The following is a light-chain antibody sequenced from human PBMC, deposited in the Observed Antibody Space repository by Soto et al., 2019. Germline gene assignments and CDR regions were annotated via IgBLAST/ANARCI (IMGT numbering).Light chain of an antibody. Sequence: DIQMTQSPSTLSASVGDRVTITCRASQSISSWLAWYQQKPGKAPKLLIYKASSLESWVPSRFSGSGSEADFTLTIIILLSDHSVPYYCQQSFIFRPGTKGDIK. CDR1: QSISSW. V-gene: IGKV1-5*03. CDR2: KAS. CDR3: QQSFI. J-gene: IGKJ3*01.